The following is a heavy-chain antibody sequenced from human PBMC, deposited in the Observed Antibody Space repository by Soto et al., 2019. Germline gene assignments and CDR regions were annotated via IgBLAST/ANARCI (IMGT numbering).Heavy chain of an antibody. J-gene: IGHJ5*02. Sequence: ASVKVSCKASGYTFNSYDMHWVRQAPGQRIEWMGWNNAGNGNTKYSQKFQGRVTITRDTSSSSAYMELSSLRSEDTAVYYCARDRDWGWFDPWGQGTLVTVSS. D-gene: IGHD7-27*01. V-gene: IGHV1-3*01. CDR1: GYTFNSYD. CDR2: NNAGNGNT. CDR3: ARDRDWGWFDP.